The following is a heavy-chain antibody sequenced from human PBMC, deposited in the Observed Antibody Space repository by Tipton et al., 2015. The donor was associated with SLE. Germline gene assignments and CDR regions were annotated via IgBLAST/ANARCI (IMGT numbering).Heavy chain of an antibody. J-gene: IGHJ6*02. Sequence: SLRLSCAASGFTFSSYNMNWVRQAPGKGLEWVSSISSSSSYIYYADSVKGRFTISRDNAKNSLYLQMNSLRAEDTALYYCAKQLEGGYAFHGMDVWGQGTTVTVSS. V-gene: IGHV3-21*04. CDR1: GFTFSSYN. D-gene: IGHD5-12*01. CDR2: ISSSSSYI. CDR3: AKQLEGGYAFHGMDV.